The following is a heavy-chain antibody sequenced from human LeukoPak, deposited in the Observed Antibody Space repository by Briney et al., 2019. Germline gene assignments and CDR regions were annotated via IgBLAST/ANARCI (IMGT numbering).Heavy chain of an antibody. Sequence: GGTLRLSCAASGFTFSSYGMSWVRQAPGKGLEWVSAISGSGGSTYYADSVKGRFTISRDNSKNTLYLQVNSLRAEDTAVYYCAKGLHYNVLTGYRRNYYFDYWGQGTLVTVSS. CDR1: GFTFSSYG. J-gene: IGHJ4*02. D-gene: IGHD3-9*01. CDR3: AKGLHYNVLTGYRRNYYFDY. V-gene: IGHV3-23*01. CDR2: ISGSGGST.